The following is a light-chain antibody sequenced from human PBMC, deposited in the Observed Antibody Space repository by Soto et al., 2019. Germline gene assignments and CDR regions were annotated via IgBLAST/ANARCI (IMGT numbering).Light chain of an antibody. V-gene: IGKV3-20*01. Sequence: EIVLAQSPGTQSLSPGERATLSCKASQSVSSNFLAWYQRKPGQAPRLLIYGASYRATDIPYRFSGSGSGTDFTLTITRLEPEDFAVYYCQQYGTSPPTFGQGTKVEI. CDR1: QSVSSNF. CDR3: QQYGTSPPT. J-gene: IGKJ1*01. CDR2: GAS.